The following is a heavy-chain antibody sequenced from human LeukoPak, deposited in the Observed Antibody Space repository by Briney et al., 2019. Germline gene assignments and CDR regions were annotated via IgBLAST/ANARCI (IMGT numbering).Heavy chain of an antibody. V-gene: IGHV3-53*01. Sequence: PGGSLRLSCAASEFTVSNKYTTWVRQATRKGLDWISLIYSDGRRYYADSVKGRCTISRDNSKNTLYLQMNSLRVEDTAVYFCSRGLSLSGYLDAFDIWGQGIMVTVSS. CDR2: IYSDGRR. CDR3: SRGLSLSGYLDAFDI. J-gene: IGHJ3*02. CDR1: EFTVSNKY. D-gene: IGHD3-22*01.